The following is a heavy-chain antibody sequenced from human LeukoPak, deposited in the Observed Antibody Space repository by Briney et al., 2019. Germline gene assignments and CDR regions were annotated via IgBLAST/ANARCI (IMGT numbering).Heavy chain of an antibody. V-gene: IGHV1-8*01. D-gene: IGHD1-26*01. CDR1: GYTFTSYD. CDR3: ASGSYHYYYYGMDV. CDR2: MNPNSGNT. J-gene: IGHJ6*02. Sequence: ASVKVSCKASGYTFTSYDINWVRQATGQGLEWMGWMNPNSGNTSYAQKFQGRVTMTRDTSTSTVYMELSSLRSEDTAVYYCASGSYHYYYYGMDVWGQGTTVTVSS.